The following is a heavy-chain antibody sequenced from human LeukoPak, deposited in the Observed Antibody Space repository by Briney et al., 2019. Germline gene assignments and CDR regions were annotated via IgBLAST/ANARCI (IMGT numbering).Heavy chain of an antibody. V-gene: IGHV4-59*08. CDR1: GGSISTYY. CDR3: ARQTGYFRY. Sequence: SETLSLTCTVSGGSISTYYWSWIRQPPGKGLEWIGYSYYSGSTNYNPSLKSRVTISVDTSKNQFSLKLNSVTAADTAVYYCARQTGYFRYWGQGTLVAVSS. CDR2: SYYSGST. J-gene: IGHJ1*01. D-gene: IGHD3-10*01.